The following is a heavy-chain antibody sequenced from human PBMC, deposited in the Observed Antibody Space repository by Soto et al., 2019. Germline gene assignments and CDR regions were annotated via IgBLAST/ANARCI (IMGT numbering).Heavy chain of an antibody. V-gene: IGHV3-33*01. D-gene: IGHD5-18*01. CDR3: ARDRGSYGYYYGMDV. CDR2: IWYDVSNK. Sequence: QVQLVESGGGVVQPGRSLRLSCAASGFTFSYYRMHWVRQAPGKGLEWVAVIWYDVSNKFYADSVKGRFTISRDNSKNTLFLQMNSLRSEDTAVDYCARDRGSYGYYYGMDVWGQGTTVTVSS. J-gene: IGHJ6*02. CDR1: GFTFSYYR.